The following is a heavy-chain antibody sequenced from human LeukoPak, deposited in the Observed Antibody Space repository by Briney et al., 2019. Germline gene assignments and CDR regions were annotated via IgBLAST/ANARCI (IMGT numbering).Heavy chain of an antibody. CDR3: AKKGSWDTDAFDI. J-gene: IGHJ3*02. CDR1: GFTFSSYS. CDR2: ISSSSSYI. V-gene: IGHV3-21*04. Sequence: GGSLRLSCAASGFTFSSYSMNWVRQAPGKGLEWVSSISSSSSYIYYADSVKGRFTISRDNAKNSLYLQMNSLRAEDTALYYCAKKGSWDTDAFDIWGQGTMVTVSS. D-gene: IGHD5-18*01.